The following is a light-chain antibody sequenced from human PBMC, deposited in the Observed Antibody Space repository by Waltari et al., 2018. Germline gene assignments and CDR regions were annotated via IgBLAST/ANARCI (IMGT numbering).Light chain of an antibody. CDR1: QSVGRT. CDR3: QHYVRVPVT. J-gene: IGKJ1*01. V-gene: IGKV3-20*01. CDR2: AAS. Sequence: EIVLPQSPGTLSLSPGETATLSCRASQSVGRTLAWYQQKPGQAPRRLIYAASTSATGIPDRFSGSGSGTDFRLNISRVEPEDFAVYYCQHYVRVPVTFGQGTTVELK.